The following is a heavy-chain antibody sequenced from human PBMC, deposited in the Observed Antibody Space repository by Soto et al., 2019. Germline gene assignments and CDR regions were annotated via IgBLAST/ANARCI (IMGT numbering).Heavy chain of an antibody. Sequence: ASVKVSCKASGYTFTSYAMNWVRQAPGQGLEWMGWINTNTGNPTYAQGFTGRFVFSLDTSVSTAYLQICSLKAEDTAVYYCAREQDDILPGYYVPHNWFDPWGQGTLVTSPQ. CDR1: GYTFTSYA. CDR3: AREQDDILPGYYVPHNWFDP. V-gene: IGHV7-4-1*01. D-gene: IGHD3-9*01. CDR2: INTNTGNP. J-gene: IGHJ5*02.